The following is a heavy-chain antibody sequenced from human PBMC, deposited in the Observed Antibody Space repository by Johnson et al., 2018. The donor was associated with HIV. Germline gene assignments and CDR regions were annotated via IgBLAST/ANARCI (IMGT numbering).Heavy chain of an antibody. CDR3: ARGRGALDI. J-gene: IGHJ3*02. D-gene: IGHD3-16*01. V-gene: IGHV3-30*04. CDR2: ISYDGSEK. Sequence: QVQLVESGGGLVKPGGSLRLSCAASGFTFSSYAMHWVRQAPGKGLEWVAVISYDGSEKYYVDSVKGRFSISRDNVKNSLYLQMISVRVEDTAVYYWARGRGALDIWGQGTTVTVSS. CDR1: GFTFSSYA.